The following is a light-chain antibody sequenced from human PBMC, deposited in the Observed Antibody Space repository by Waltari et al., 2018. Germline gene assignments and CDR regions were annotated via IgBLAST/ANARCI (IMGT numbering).Light chain of an antibody. CDR1: SGHSSYI. CDR3: ETWDRNSLV. Sequence: QPVLTQSSSASASLGSSVKLTCTLNSGHSSYIIAWHQQQPGKAPRFLMKLEGSGSYNKGRGGPDRFSGSTSGADRYLTISNLQSEDEADYYCETWDRNSLVFGRGTKLTVL. CDR2: LEGSGSY. V-gene: IGLV4-60*03. J-gene: IGLJ2*01.